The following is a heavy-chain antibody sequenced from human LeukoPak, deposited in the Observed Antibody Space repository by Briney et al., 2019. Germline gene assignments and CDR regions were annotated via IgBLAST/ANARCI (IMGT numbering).Heavy chain of an antibody. V-gene: IGHV4-39*07. CDR2: IYYSGST. CDR3: ARVHYYYDSIFTPNWFDP. J-gene: IGHJ5*02. CDR1: GGSISSSSYY. D-gene: IGHD3-22*01. Sequence: PSETLSLTCTVSGGSISSSSYYWGWIRQPPGKGLEWIGSIYYSGSTYYNPSLKSRVTISVDTSKNQFSLKLSSVTAADTAVYYCARVHYYYDSIFTPNWFDPWGQGTLVTVSS.